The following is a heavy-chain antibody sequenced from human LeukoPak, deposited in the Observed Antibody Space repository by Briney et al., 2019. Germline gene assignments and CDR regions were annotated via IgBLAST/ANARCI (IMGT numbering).Heavy chain of an antibody. Sequence: PSQTLSLTCTVSGGSISSGGYYWRWLRQHPGKGLEWIGYIYYSGSTYYNPSLKSRVTISVDTSKNQFSLKLSSVSAADKAAYYCARGGGDVYNVFAYWGQGTLVTVSS. D-gene: IGHD5-24*01. CDR1: GGSISSGGYY. CDR2: IYYSGST. CDR3: ARGGGDVYNVFAY. V-gene: IGHV4-31*03. J-gene: IGHJ4*02.